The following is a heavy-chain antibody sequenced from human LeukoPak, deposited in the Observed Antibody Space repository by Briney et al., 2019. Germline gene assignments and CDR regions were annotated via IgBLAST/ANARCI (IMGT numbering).Heavy chain of an antibody. Sequence: GRSLTLSWVDAGRAFNNYWTRWVRQPQKKLLEWVAILRYDGSEKYYVDFMKGRFSISRDNAKKSLYLQVSSVITEDTAVYYCARDYILTGYTGGKGTLVTVSS. V-gene: IGHV3-7*01. CDR1: GRAFNNYW. CDR2: LRYDGSEK. D-gene: IGHD3-9*01. J-gene: IGHJ4*02. CDR3: ARDYILTGYT.